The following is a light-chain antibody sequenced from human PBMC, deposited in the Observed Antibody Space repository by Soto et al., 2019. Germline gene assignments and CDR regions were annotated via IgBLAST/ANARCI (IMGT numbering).Light chain of an antibody. Sequence: DIQMTQSPSSLSASVGDRVTITCRASQGIRNDLLGWYQQKPGKAPKCLIYNASSLQSGVPSRFSGSGSGTEFTLTISSLQPEDFATYYCLQHDTYPLTFGQGTKVDIK. V-gene: IGKV1-17*01. CDR2: NAS. J-gene: IGKJ1*01. CDR3: LQHDTYPLT. CDR1: QGIRND.